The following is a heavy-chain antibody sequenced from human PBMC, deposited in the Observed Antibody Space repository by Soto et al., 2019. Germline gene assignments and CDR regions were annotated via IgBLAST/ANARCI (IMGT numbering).Heavy chain of an antibody. CDR3: TIENLGFYSVDY. D-gene: IGHD2-15*01. CDR1: GFTFSNAW. Sequence: GGSLRLSCAASGFTFSNAWMSWVRQAPGKGLEWVGRIKSKTDGGTTDYAAPVKGRFTISRDDSKNTLYLQMNSLKTEDTAVYYCTIENLGFYSVDYWGQGTLGTVSP. J-gene: IGHJ4*02. V-gene: IGHV3-15*01. CDR2: IKSKTDGGTT.